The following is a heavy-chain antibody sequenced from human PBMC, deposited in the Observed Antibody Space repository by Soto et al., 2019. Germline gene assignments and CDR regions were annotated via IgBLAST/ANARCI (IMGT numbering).Heavy chain of an antibody. V-gene: IGHV1-18*01. J-gene: IGHJ5*02. CDR1: GYTFTSYG. CDR3: ARGMNNWNYGGLFDP. D-gene: IGHD1-7*01. CDR2: ISAYNGNT. Sequence: ASVKVSCKASGYTFTSYGISWVRQAPGQGLEWMGWISAYNGNTNYAQKLQGRVTMTTDTSTSTAYMELRSLRSDDTAAYYCARGMNNWNYGGLFDPSGQGTLVTVSS.